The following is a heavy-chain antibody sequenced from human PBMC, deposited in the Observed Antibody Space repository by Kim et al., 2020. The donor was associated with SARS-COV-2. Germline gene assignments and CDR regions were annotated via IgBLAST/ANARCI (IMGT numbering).Heavy chain of an antibody. CDR3: ARDHSSSWTRPLVY. V-gene: IGHV4-34*01. D-gene: IGHD6-13*01. CDR1: GGSFSGYY. Sequence: SETLSLTCAVYGGSFSGYYWSWIRQPPGKGLEWIGEINHSGSTNYNPSLKSRVTISVDTSKNQFSLKLSSVTAADTAVYYCARDHSSSWTRPLVYWGQGTLVTVSS. CDR2: INHSGST. J-gene: IGHJ4*02.